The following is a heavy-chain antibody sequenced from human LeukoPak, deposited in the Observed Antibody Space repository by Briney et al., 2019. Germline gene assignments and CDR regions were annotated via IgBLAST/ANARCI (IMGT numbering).Heavy chain of an antibody. V-gene: IGHV4-39*01. CDR1: GGSISSSSYY. D-gene: IGHD3-10*01. CDR3: ARRKVLLWFGELLERDNWFDP. CDR2: IYYSGST. Sequence: ETLSLTCTVSGGSISSSSYYWGWIRQPPGKGLEWIGSIYYSGSTYYNPSLKSRVTISVDTSKNQFSLKLSSVTAADTAVYYCARRKVLLWFGELLERDNWFDPWGQGTLVTVSS. J-gene: IGHJ5*02.